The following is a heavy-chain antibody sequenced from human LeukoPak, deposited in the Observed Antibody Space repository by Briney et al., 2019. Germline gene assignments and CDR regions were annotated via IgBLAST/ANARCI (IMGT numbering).Heavy chain of an antibody. J-gene: IGHJ6*02. CDR2: ISYDGSNK. Sequence: PGRSLRLSCAASGFTFSSYAMHWVRQAPGKGLEWVAVISYDGSNKYYADSVKGRFTISRDNAKNSLYLQMNSLRAEDTAVYYCARGPGAPGSYYYYYGMDVWGQGTTVTVSS. CDR1: GFTFSSYA. D-gene: IGHD3-10*01. V-gene: IGHV3-30-3*01. CDR3: ARGPGAPGSYYYYYGMDV.